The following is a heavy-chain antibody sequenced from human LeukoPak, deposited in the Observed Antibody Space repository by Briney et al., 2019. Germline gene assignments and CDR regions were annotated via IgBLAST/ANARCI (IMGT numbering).Heavy chain of an antibody. CDR1: GGSFSGYY. CDR2: INHSGST. D-gene: IGHD3-3*01. J-gene: IGHJ3*01. V-gene: IGHV4-34*01. Sequence: SETLSLTCAVYGGSFSGYYWSWIRQPPGKGLEWIGEINHSGSTNYNPSLKSRVTISVDTSKNQFSLKLSSVTAADTAVYYCARVSVTLFGAVIILNAFDVWGQGTMVTVSS. CDR3: ARVSVTLFGAVIILNAFDV.